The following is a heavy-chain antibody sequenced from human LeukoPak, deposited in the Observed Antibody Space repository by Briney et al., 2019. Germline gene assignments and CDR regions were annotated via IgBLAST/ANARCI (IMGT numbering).Heavy chain of an antibody. J-gene: IGHJ4*02. D-gene: IGHD4-17*01. CDR1: GGSISSSSYY. CDR3: AGFNIGDDHGDNNSL. Sequence: PSETLSLTCTVSGGSISSSSYYWGWIRQPPGEGLEWIGSVYYSGSTYYNPSLKTRLTISVDTSKNHFSLKLRSVTAADTAVYFCAGFNIGDDHGDNNSLWGQGTLVTVSS. V-gene: IGHV4-39*02. CDR2: VYYSGST.